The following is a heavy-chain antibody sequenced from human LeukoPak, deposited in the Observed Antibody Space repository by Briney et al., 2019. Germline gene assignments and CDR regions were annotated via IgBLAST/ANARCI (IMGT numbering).Heavy chain of an antibody. CDR2: IYHSGST. CDR3: ARAKSTVVDAFDI. Sequence: SGTLSLTCAVSGGSISSSNWWSWVRQPPGKGLEWIGEIYHSGSTNYNPSLKSRVTISVDKSENQFSLRLSSVTAADTAVYYCARAKSTVVDAFDIWGQGTMVTVSS. D-gene: IGHD4-23*01. V-gene: IGHV4-4*02. J-gene: IGHJ3*02. CDR1: GGSISSSNW.